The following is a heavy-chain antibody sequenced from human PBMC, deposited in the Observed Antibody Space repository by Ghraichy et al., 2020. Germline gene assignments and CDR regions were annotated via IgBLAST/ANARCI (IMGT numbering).Heavy chain of an antibody. D-gene: IGHD3-22*01. J-gene: IGHJ4*02. CDR2: ISGSGIST. V-gene: IGHV3-23*01. CDR1: GFTFSSYA. CDR3: ARVGPYYYDSGGPTYFDY. Sequence: GGSLRLSCAASGFTFSSYAMGWVRQAPGKGLEWVSAISGSGISTYYADSVKGRFTIYRDNSKNTLHLQMKSPRVEDTAVYHCARVGPYYYDSGGPTYFDYWGQVTLVNVSS.